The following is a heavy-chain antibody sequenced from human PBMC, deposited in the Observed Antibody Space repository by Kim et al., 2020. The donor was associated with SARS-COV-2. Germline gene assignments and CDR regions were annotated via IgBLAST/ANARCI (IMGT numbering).Heavy chain of an antibody. CDR3: ARGATVTNLDY. Sequence: TGYSPSLQGQVTISADKSISTAYLHWSSLKASDTAMYYCARGATVTNLDYWGQGTLVTVSS. V-gene: IGHV5-51*01. D-gene: IGHD4-17*01. CDR2: T. J-gene: IGHJ4*02.